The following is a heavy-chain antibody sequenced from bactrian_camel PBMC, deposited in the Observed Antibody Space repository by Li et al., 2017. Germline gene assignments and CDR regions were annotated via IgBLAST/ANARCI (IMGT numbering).Heavy chain of an antibody. CDR2: IGIDGRT. CDR3: AAAAGLFGGTCVDVRSVDY. V-gene: IGHV3S67*01. CDR1: GYSSNTFC. Sequence: VQLVESGGGSVQTGGSLRLSCAASGYSSNTFCMGWFRRVPGLEREGVAGIGIDGRTAYADSVKGRFTISQDNAKNTLYLQMNSLNTEDTAMYYCAAAAGLFGGTCVDVRSVDYWGQGTQVTVS. D-gene: IGHD2*01. J-gene: IGHJ4*01.